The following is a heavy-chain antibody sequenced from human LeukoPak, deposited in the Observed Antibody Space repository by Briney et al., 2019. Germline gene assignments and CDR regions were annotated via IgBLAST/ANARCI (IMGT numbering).Heavy chain of an antibody. CDR2: IKHDGSEK. V-gene: IGHV3-7*04. Sequence: GGSLRLSCAASGFTFSSYWMNWVRQAPGKGLEWVANIKHDGSEKYYVDSVKGRFTISRDNAENSLHLQMNSLRAEDTAVYYCARARLWTSSGTRYYGMDVWGQGTTVTVSS. CDR3: ARARLWTSSGTRYYGMDV. D-gene: IGHD4/OR15-4a*01. J-gene: IGHJ6*01. CDR1: GFTFSSYW.